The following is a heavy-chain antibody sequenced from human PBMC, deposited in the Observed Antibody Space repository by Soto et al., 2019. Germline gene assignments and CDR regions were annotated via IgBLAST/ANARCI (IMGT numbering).Heavy chain of an antibody. Sequence: EVQLFESGGGLVQPGGSLRLSCAASGFTFSSYAMSWVRQSPGKGLEWVSAISGSGGSTYYADSVKGRFTISRDNSKSTLYLQMNSLRVEDTAVYYCAKVQDSSGWTYYYGMDVWGQGTTVTVSS. D-gene: IGHD6-19*01. J-gene: IGHJ6*02. CDR1: GFTFSSYA. V-gene: IGHV3-23*01. CDR2: ISGSGGST. CDR3: AKVQDSSGWTYYYGMDV.